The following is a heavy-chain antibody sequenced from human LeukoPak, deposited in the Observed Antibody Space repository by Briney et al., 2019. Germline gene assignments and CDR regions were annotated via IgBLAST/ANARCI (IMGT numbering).Heavy chain of an antibody. CDR1: GYTFTGYY. D-gene: IGHD1-26*01. CDR2: INPNSGGT. Sequence: GASVKVSCKASGYTFTGYYMHWVRQAPGQGREWMGWINPNSGGTNYAQKFQGRVTMTRDTSISTAYMELSRLRSDDTAVYYCARETGSYERFDAFDIWGQGTMVTVSS. CDR3: ARETGSYERFDAFDI. V-gene: IGHV1-2*02. J-gene: IGHJ3*02.